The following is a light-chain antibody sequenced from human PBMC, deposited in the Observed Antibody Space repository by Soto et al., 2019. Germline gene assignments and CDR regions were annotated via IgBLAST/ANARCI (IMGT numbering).Light chain of an antibody. CDR1: KLGNKY. CDR2: RDT. J-gene: IGLJ3*02. CDR3: PAWDSNIAV. V-gene: IGLV3-1*01. Sequence: SYELTQPPSVSVSPGQTAIITCSGNKLGNKYASWYQQKPGQPPVLVIYRDTKRPSGIPERFSGSNSGNTATLTISGTQAMDEADYYCPAWDSNIAVFGGGTKVTVL.